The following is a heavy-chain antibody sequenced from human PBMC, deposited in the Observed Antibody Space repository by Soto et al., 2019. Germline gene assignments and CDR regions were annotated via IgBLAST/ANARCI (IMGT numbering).Heavy chain of an antibody. Sequence: SETLSLTCAVYGGSFSGYYWSWIRQPPGKGLEWIGEINHSGSTNYNPSLKSRVTISVDTSKNQFSLKLSSVTAADTAVYYCARGKTEQFNLYGYGLPRHYYYYYMDVWGKGTTVTVSS. CDR1: GGSFSGYY. CDR3: ARGKTEQFNLYGYGLPRHYYYYYMDV. CDR2: INHSGST. V-gene: IGHV4-34*01. D-gene: IGHD5-18*01. J-gene: IGHJ6*03.